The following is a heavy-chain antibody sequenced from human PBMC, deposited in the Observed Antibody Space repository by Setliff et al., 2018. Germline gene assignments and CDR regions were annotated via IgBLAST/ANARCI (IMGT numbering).Heavy chain of an antibody. Sequence: GGSLRLSCEASGFTFSIYWMTWVRQAPGKGLEWVSVIYSGGSTYYADSVKGRFTISRDNSKNTLYLQIYSLTAEDTAVYYCARMTTLVIDYWGQGTLVTVSS. CDR2: IYSGGST. D-gene: IGHD4-4*01. J-gene: IGHJ4*02. CDR1: GFTFSIYW. CDR3: ARMTTLVIDY. V-gene: IGHV3-53*01.